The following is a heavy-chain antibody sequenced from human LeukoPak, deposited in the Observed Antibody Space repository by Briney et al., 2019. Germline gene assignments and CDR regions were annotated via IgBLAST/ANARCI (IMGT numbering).Heavy chain of an antibody. CDR3: VRLANNGLYSEYLQH. J-gene: IGHJ1*01. CDR1: GFTLSNYA. Sequence: GGSLRLSCTASGFTLSNYAMSWVRQGPGKGLEWVSAIAVTGGTYHADSVRGRLTISRDSSKNTLYLQMNSLRAEDTAVYYCVRLANNGLYSEYLQHWGQGTLVTVSS. CDR2: IAVTGGT. V-gene: IGHV3-23*01. D-gene: IGHD6-19*01.